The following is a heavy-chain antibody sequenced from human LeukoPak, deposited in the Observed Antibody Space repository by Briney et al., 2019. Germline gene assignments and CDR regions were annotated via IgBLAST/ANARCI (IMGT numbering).Heavy chain of an antibody. Sequence: ASVKVSCKASGYTITDYYIHWVRQAPGQGLEWMGWINPNSGGTNYAQKFQGRVTMTRDTSISTAYMELSRLRSDDTAVYYCARVYDFRSAFDIWGQGTMVTVSS. CDR3: ARVYDFRSAFDI. D-gene: IGHD5/OR15-5a*01. CDR2: INPNSGGT. J-gene: IGHJ3*02. V-gene: IGHV1-2*02. CDR1: GYTITDYY.